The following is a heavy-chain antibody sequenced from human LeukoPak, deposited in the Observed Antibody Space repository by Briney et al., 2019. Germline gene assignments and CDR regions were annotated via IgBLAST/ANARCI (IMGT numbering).Heavy chain of an antibody. CDR2: ISYDGSNK. CDR3: AKGPDMVRGGDWFDP. CDR1: GFTFSSYG. Sequence: PGGSLRPSCAASGFTFSSYGMHWVRQAPGKGLEWVAVISYDGSNKYYADSVKGRFTISRDNSKNTLYLQMNSLGAEDTAVYYCAKGPDMVRGGDWFDPWGQGTLVTVSS. D-gene: IGHD3-10*01. V-gene: IGHV3-30*18. J-gene: IGHJ5*02.